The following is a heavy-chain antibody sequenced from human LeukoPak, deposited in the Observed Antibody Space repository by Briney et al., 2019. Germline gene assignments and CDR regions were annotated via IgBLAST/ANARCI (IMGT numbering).Heavy chain of an antibody. Sequence: SVKVSCKASGYTFTSYGISWVRQAPGQGLEWMGGILPILGTGNYAQKFQGRVTITADKSTSTAYMELSSLRSEDTAVYYCARDHDLTGTYEYLKYWGQGTLVTVSS. CDR1: GYTFTSYG. CDR2: ILPILGTG. CDR3: ARDHDLTGTYEYLKY. J-gene: IGHJ1*01. V-gene: IGHV1-69*06. D-gene: IGHD7-27*01.